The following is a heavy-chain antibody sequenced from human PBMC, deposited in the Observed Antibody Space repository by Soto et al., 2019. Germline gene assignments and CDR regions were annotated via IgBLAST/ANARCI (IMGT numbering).Heavy chain of an antibody. CDR3: ARHAYHDSSGYINWFDP. V-gene: IGHV4-59*08. J-gene: IGHJ5*02. Sequence: SETLSLTCTVSGGSITSYYWSWIRQPPGKGLEWIGYIHYSGSTNYNPSLKSRVTISVDTSKNQFSLKLSSVSAVDTAVYYCARHAYHDSSGYINWFDPWGQGTLVTVS. CDR1: GGSITSYY. CDR2: IHYSGST. D-gene: IGHD3-22*01.